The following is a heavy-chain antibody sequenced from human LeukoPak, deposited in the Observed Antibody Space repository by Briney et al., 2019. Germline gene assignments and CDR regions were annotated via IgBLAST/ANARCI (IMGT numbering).Heavy chain of an antibody. Sequence: SETLSLTCTVSGGSISSSSYYWGWIRQPPGKGLEWIGSIYYSGSTYYNPSLKSRVTIAVDTSKNQFSLKLSSVTAADTAVYYCARQNPYDFWSGLTICYFDYWGQGTLVTVSS. J-gene: IGHJ4*02. CDR3: ARQNPYDFWSGLTICYFDY. CDR1: GGSISSSSYY. CDR2: IYYSGST. V-gene: IGHV4-39*01. D-gene: IGHD3-3*01.